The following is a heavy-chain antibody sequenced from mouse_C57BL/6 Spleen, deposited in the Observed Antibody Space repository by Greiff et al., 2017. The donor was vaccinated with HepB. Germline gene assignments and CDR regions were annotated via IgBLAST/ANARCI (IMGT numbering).Heavy chain of an antibody. D-gene: IGHD1-1*01. J-gene: IGHJ4*01. V-gene: IGHV5-17*01. CDR1: GFTFSDYG. CDR3: AITTVVATRAMDY. Sequence: EVQLVESGGGLVKPGGSLKLSCAASGFTFSDYGMHWVRQAPEKGLEWVAYISSGSSTIYYADTVKGRFTISRDNAKNTLFLQMTSLRSEDTAMYYCAITTVVATRAMDYWGQRTSVTVSS. CDR2: ISSGSSTI.